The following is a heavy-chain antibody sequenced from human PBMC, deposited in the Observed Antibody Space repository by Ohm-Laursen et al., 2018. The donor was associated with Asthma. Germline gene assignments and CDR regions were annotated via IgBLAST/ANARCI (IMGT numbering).Heavy chain of an antibody. CDR3: ARRSRWLQPGE. CDR2: INPKTGGT. Sequence: VASVKVSCKPSGYTFIDYYMHWVRQAPGQGLEWMGRINPKTGGTDYAQKFQGRVTMTGDTSITTAYLELSGLASDDTAVYYCARRSRWLQPGEWGQGTLVTVSS. V-gene: IGHV1-2*06. CDR1: GYTFIDYY. J-gene: IGHJ4*02. D-gene: IGHD5-24*01.